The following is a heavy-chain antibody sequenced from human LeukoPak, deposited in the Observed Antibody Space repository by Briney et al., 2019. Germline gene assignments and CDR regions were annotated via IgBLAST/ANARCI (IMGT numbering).Heavy chain of an antibody. V-gene: IGHV3-64*01. CDR3: AREEEGGDFDY. J-gene: IGHJ4*02. D-gene: IGHD2-21*01. CDR1: GFTFSSYA. CDR2: ISSNGGST. Sequence: GGSLRLSCAASGFTFSSYAMHWVRQAPGKGLEYVSAISSNGGSTYYANSVKGGFTISRDNSKNTLYLQMGSLRAEDMAVYYCAREEEGGDFDYWGQGTLVTVSS.